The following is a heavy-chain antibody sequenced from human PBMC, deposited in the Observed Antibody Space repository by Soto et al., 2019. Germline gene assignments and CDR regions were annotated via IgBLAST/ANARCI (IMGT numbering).Heavy chain of an antibody. J-gene: IGHJ4*02. CDR2: ISSSSSTI. V-gene: IGHV3-48*01. Sequence: EVQLVESGGGLVQPGGSLRLSCAASGFTFSSYSMNWVRQAPGKGLEWVSYISSSSSTIYYADSVKGRVTISRDNANNSLYLQMNSLRAEDTAVYYCARANYYGSPGDFDYWGQGTLVTVSS. D-gene: IGHD3-10*01. CDR3: ARANYYGSPGDFDY. CDR1: GFTFSSYS.